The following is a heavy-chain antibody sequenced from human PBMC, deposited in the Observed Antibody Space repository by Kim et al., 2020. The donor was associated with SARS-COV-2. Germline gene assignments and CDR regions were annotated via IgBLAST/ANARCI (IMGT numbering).Heavy chain of an antibody. CDR3: ARAHYDFWSGYPRTFDY. Sequence: LRSRVTISVDKSKNQFSLKLSCVTAADTAVYYCARAHYDFWSGYPRTFDYWGQGTLVTVSA. J-gene: IGHJ4*02. D-gene: IGHD3-3*01. V-gene: IGHV4-4*02.